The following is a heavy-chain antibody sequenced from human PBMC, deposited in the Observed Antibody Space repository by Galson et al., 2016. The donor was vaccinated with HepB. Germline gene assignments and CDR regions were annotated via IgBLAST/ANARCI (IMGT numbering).Heavy chain of an antibody. D-gene: IGHD3-22*01. Sequence: SLRLSCAGFSDSYMSWIRQAPGKGLEWVSFISSSGTYTKYADSVKGRCTITRDISRNTLYLQMNSLRVDDTAVYYCARDMDNSGYYRYWGQGTLVSVSS. CDR3: ARDMDNSGYYRY. CDR1: SDSY. CDR2: ISSSGTYT. J-gene: IGHJ4*02. V-gene: IGHV3-11*05.